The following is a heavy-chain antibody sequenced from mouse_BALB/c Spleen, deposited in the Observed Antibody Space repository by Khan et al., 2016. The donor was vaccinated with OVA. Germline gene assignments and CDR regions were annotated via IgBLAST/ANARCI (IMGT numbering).Heavy chain of an antibody. D-gene: IGHD2-3*01. CDR1: GYSITSDYA. Sequence: EVQLVETGPGLVKPSQSLSLTCTVTGYSITSDYAWNWIRQFPGNKLEWMGYINYSGSANYNPSLKSRISITRDTSKNQFFLQLKSVTTEDTATXYCARDGSRYNYAMGHWGQGTSVTVTS. CDR2: INYSGSA. V-gene: IGHV3-2*02. CDR3: ARDGSRYNYAMGH. J-gene: IGHJ4*01.